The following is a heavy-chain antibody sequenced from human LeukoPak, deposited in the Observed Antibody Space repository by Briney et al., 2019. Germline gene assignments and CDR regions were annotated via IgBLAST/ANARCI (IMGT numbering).Heavy chain of an antibody. D-gene: IGHD2-8*01. J-gene: IGHJ4*02. V-gene: IGHV3-49*04. CDR2: IRSKAYGGTA. CDR1: GFTFGDYA. Sequence: QPGRSLRLSCTASGFTFGDYAMSWVRQAPGKGLEWVGFIRSKAYGGTAEYAASVKGRFTISRDDSKSIAYLQMNSLKTEDTAVYYCTRDRGVLMVYAAFDYWGQGTLVTVSS. CDR3: TRDRGVLMVYAAFDY.